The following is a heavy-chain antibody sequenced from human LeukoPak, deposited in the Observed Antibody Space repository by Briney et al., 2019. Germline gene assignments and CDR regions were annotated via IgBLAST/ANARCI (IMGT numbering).Heavy chain of an antibody. J-gene: IGHJ5*02. CDR2: ISGSGGST. Sequence: PGGSLRLSCAASGFTFSSYAMSWVRQAPGKWLEWVSAISGSGGSTYYADSVKGRFTISRDNSKNTLYLQMNSLRAEDTAVYYRAKDLGTVTSSDPWGQGTLVTVFS. V-gene: IGHV3-23*01. D-gene: IGHD4-17*01. CDR1: GFTFSSYA. CDR3: AKDLGTVTSSDP.